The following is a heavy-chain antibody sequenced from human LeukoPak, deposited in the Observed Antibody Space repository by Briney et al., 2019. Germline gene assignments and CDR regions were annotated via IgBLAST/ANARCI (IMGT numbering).Heavy chain of an antibody. CDR2: ISWNSGSI. J-gene: IGHJ4*02. Sequence: QAGGSLRLSCAASGFTFDDYARHWVRQAPGKGLEWVSGISWNSGSIGYADSVKGRFTISRDNAKNSLYLQMNSLRAEDTALYYCAKDGGVGGVGATRALDYWGQGTLVTVSS. V-gene: IGHV3-9*01. CDR1: GFTFDDYA. D-gene: IGHD1-26*01. CDR3: AKDGGVGGVGATRALDY.